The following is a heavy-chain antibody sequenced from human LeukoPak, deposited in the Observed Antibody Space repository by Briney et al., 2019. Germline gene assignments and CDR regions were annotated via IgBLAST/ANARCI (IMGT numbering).Heavy chain of an antibody. J-gene: IGHJ5*02. CDR2: IYYSGST. Sequence: SETLSLTCTVSGGSISSYYWSWIRQPPGKGLEWIGYIYYSGSTNYNPSLKSRVTISIDTSKNQFSLNLTSVTAADTAVYYCARFTPQGYGWGGYNRFDPWGQGTLVTVSS. D-gene: IGHD3-16*01. V-gene: IGHV4-59*01. CDR1: GGSISSYY. CDR3: ARFTPQGYGWGGYNRFDP.